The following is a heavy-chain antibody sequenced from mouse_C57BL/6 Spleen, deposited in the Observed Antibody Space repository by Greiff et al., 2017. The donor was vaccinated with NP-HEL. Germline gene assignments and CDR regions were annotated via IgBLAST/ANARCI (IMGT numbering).Heavy chain of an antibody. J-gene: IGHJ4*01. CDR2: IRSKSNNYAT. D-gene: IGHD2-3*01. CDR3: VRLDDGYPPYAMDY. CDR1: GFSFNTYA. Sequence: EVKLMESGGGLVQPKGSLKLSCAASGFSFNTYAMNWVRQAPGKGLEWVARIRSKSNNYATYYADSVKDRFTISRDDSESMLYLQMNNLKTEDTAMYYCVRLDDGYPPYAMDYWGQGTSVTVSS. V-gene: IGHV10-1*01.